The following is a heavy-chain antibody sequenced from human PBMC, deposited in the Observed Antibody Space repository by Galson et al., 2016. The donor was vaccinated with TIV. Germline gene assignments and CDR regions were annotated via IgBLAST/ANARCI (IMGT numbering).Heavy chain of an antibody. CDR2: ISDDGNSK. J-gene: IGHJ5*02. V-gene: IGHV3-30*09. D-gene: IGHD3-22*01. CDR3: AKDGYYYDSNSKNWFDP. CDR1: GFTFSPYA. Sequence: SLRLSCAASGFTFSPYAVHWVRQAPGKGLEWLAVISDDGNSKYYADSVKGRFAISRDNSKNTLYLQMNNLRVEDTAVYYCAKDGYYYDSNSKNWFDPWGQGTLVTVSS.